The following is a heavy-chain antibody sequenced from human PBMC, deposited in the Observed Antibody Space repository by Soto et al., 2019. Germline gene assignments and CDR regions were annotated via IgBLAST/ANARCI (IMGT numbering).Heavy chain of an antibody. V-gene: IGHV3-23*01. D-gene: IGHD6-13*01. CDR3: ARDRERDGTWSFDS. Sequence: PGGSLRLSCAASGFTLGKYTMGWVRQAPGKGLEWVAESYSTGGTEYADSVKGRFTISRDNSKNTLFLQMNSLGVEDTALYYCARDRERDGTWSFDSWGQGTLVTVSS. CDR2: SYSTGGT. J-gene: IGHJ4*02. CDR1: GFTLGKYT.